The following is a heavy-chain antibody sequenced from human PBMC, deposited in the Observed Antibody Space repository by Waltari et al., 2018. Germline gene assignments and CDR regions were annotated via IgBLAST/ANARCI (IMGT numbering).Heavy chain of an antibody. D-gene: IGHD3-22*01. CDR3: ARSGYYDSSGYYWWFDP. Sequence: QLQLQESGPGLVKPSETLSLTCTVSGGSISSSNYYWGWIRQPPGKGLEWIGSIYYSGSTYYNPSLKSQVTISVDTSKNQFYLKLNSVTAADTAVHYCARSGYYDSSGYYWWFDPWGQGTLVTVSS. V-gene: IGHV4-39*01. CDR2: IYYSGST. CDR1: GGSISSSNYY. J-gene: IGHJ5*02.